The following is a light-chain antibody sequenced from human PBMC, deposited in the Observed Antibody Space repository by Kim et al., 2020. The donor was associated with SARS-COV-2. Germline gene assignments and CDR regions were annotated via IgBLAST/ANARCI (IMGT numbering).Light chain of an antibody. V-gene: IGLV1-44*01. CDR2: NDN. J-gene: IGLJ2*01. CDR1: NSNIGSNT. Sequence: QSVLTQPPSASGTPGQRVTISCSGSNSNIGSNTVSWYQQLPGAAPRLLIHNDNQRPSGVPDRFSGSKSGTSASLAIGGLQSEDGADYYCATWDDSLNGVVFGGGTQLTVL. CDR3: ATWDDSLNGVV.